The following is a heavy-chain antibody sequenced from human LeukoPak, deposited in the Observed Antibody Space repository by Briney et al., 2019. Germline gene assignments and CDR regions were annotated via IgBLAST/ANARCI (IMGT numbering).Heavy chain of an antibody. V-gene: IGHV4-30-4*01. D-gene: IGHD6-19*01. CDR1: GGSISSGDYY. Sequence: PSQTLSLTCTVSGGSISSGDYYWDWVRQPPGKGPEWIGYIYYTGSAYYSPSLKSRVTISVDTSKNQFSLKLSSVTAADTAVYYCARVMPRWLVPDYWGQGTLVTVSS. CDR3: ARVMPRWLVPDY. J-gene: IGHJ4*02. CDR2: IYYTGSA.